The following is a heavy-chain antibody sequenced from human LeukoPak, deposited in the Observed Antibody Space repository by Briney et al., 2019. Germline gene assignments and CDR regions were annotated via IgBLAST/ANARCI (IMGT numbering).Heavy chain of an antibody. CDR3: ARDTGGNSGSYYGY. J-gene: IGHJ4*02. D-gene: IGHD1-26*01. V-gene: IGHV1-3*01. CDR1: GYTFTSCA. CDR2: INAGNGNT. Sequence: GASVKVSCKASGYTFTSCAMHWVRQAPGQRLEWMGWINAGNGNTKYSQKFQGRVTITRDTSASTAYMELSSLRSEDTAVYYCARDTGGNSGSYYGYWGQGTLVTVSS.